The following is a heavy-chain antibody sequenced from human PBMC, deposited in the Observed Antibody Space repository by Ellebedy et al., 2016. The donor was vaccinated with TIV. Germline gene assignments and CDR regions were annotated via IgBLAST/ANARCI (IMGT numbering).Heavy chain of an antibody. Sequence: ASVKVSCKASGFTFTTSAIQWMRQARGQRLEWIGWIVVGSGNINYAQKLQERVTITRDMSTSTAYMELSSLRSEDTAVYYCAAGASPNNGYAFDIWGQGTMVTVSS. CDR1: GFTFTTSA. CDR2: IVVGSGNI. D-gene: IGHD1/OR15-1a*01. V-gene: IGHV1-58*02. J-gene: IGHJ3*02. CDR3: AAGASPNNGYAFDI.